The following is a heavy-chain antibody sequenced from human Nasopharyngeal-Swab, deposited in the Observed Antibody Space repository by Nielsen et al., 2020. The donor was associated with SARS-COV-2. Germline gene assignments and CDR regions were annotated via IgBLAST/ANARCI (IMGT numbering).Heavy chain of an antibody. Sequence: GESLKISCAASGFTVSSNSMSWVRQAPGKGLEWVSVIYSGGSTYYADAVKGRFTISRDNSKNTLHLQMNSLRAEDTAVYYCARRGYYLPDYYYYYGMDVWGQGTTVTVSS. V-gene: IGHV3-53*01. CDR1: GFTVSSNS. J-gene: IGHJ6*02. D-gene: IGHD3-22*01. CDR2: IYSGGST. CDR3: ARRGYYLPDYYYYYGMDV.